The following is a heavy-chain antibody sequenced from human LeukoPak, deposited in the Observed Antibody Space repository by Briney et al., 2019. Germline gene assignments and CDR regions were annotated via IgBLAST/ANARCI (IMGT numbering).Heavy chain of an antibody. CDR2: IYSSGST. Sequence: SETLSLTCTVSSGSINSDTYYWSWIRQPAGEGLEWIGRIYSSGSTNYNPSLKSRVTISVDTSKNQFSLKLSSVTAADTAVYYCAGRTTVAAFDLWGQGTMVTVSP. D-gene: IGHD4-23*01. CDR3: AGRTTVAAFDL. J-gene: IGHJ3*01. CDR1: SGSINSDTYY. V-gene: IGHV4-61*02.